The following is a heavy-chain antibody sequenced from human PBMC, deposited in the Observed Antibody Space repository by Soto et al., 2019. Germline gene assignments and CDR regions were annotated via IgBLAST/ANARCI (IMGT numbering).Heavy chain of an antibody. V-gene: IGHV3-23*01. Sequence: LRLSCAASGFTFSSYAMSWVRQAPGKGLEWVSAISGSGGSTYYADSVKGRFTISRDNSKNTLYLQMNSLRAEDTAVYYCAKDIVLMVYALADYWGQGTLVTVS. CDR3: AKDIVLMVYALADY. J-gene: IGHJ4*02. CDR2: ISGSGGST. CDR1: GFTFSSYA. D-gene: IGHD2-8*01.